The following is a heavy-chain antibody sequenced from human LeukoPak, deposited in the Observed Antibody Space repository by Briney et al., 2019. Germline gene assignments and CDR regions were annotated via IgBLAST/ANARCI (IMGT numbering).Heavy chain of an antibody. CDR2: IIPIFGIA. Sequence: GSSVKVSCKASGGTFSSYAISWVRQAPGQGLEWMGRIIPIFGIANYAQKSQGRVTITADKSTSTAYMELSSLRSEDTAVYYCAREAGIQLWSYFDYWGQGTLVTVSS. CDR3: AREAGIQLWSYFDY. CDR1: GGTFSSYA. V-gene: IGHV1-69*04. J-gene: IGHJ4*02. D-gene: IGHD5-18*01.